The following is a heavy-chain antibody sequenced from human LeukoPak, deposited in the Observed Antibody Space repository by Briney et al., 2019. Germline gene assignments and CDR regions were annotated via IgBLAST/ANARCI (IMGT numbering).Heavy chain of an antibody. V-gene: IGHV1-2*06. J-gene: IGHJ4*02. CDR1: GYTFTGYY. CDR2: INPNSGGT. Sequence: ASXXVSCKASGYTFTGYYMHWVRQAPGQGLEWMGRINPNSGGTNYAQKFQGRVTMTRDTSISTAYMELSRLRSDDTAVYYCARDLVQRGNYYDSSGPLDYWGQGTLVTVSS. CDR3: ARDLVQRGNYYDSSGPLDY. D-gene: IGHD3-22*01.